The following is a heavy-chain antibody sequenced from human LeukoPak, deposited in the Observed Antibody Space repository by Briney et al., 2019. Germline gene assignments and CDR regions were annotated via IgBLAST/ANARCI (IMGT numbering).Heavy chain of an antibody. CDR3: VKDSDYYGPGTLDY. V-gene: IGHV3-64D*06. Sequence: GGTLRLSCSASGFSFSSYAMHWVRQAPGKGLEYVSAISSRGGSTYYAASVKGRFTISRDNSKNTLYLQMSSLRAEDTAVYYCVKDSDYYGPGTLDYWGQGTLVTAPS. CDR2: ISSRGGST. J-gene: IGHJ4*02. D-gene: IGHD3-10*01. CDR1: GFSFSSYA.